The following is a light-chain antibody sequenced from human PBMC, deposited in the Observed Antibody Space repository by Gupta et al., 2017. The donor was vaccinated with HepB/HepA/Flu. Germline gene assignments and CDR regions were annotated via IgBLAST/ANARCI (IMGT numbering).Light chain of an antibody. CDR1: QSVSTTY. V-gene: IGKV3-20*01. CDR2: GAS. CDR3: QQYGGSSYT. J-gene: IGKJ2*01. Sequence: GTLSLSPGERATLSCRASQSVSTTYLAWYQQKSGQAPRLLIHGASSRATGIPDRFSGSGSGTDFTLTINRLEPEDFAVYFCQQYGGSSYTFGQGTKLEIK.